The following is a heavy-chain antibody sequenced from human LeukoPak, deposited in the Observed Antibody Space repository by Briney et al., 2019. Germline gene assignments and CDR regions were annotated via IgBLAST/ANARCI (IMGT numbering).Heavy chain of an antibody. CDR3: ARHRIPDREVTHLDY. D-gene: IGHD3-10*01. Sequence: PGGSLRLSCAASGFTFSSYGMHEVRQAPGKGLEWVAVIWYDGSNKYYADSVKRRFTISRDNSKITLYLQMHSLRAEDTAVYYCARHRIPDREVTHLDYWGEGTLVTVSS. CDR2: IWYDGSNK. J-gene: IGHJ4*02. V-gene: IGHV3-33*01. CDR1: GFTFSSYG.